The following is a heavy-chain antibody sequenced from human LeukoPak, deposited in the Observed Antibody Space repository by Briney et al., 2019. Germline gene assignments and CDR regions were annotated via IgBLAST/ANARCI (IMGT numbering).Heavy chain of an antibody. CDR1: GFTFNGYW. J-gene: IGHJ4*02. D-gene: IGHD3-10*01. V-gene: IGHV3-74*01. CDR3: VRDGPGSTPFDY. CDR2: ITFDGSDT. Sequence: GGSLRLSCAASGFTFNGYWMHWVRQAPGKGLVWVSRITFDGSDTVYADSVKGRFTISRDNAKNTLYLQMNSLRAEDTAVYYCVRDGPGSTPFDYWGRGTLVTVSS.